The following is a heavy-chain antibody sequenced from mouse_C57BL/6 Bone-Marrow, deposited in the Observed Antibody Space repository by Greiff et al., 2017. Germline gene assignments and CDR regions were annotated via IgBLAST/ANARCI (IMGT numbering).Heavy chain of an antibody. Sequence: QVQLKESGPGLVQPSQSLSITCTVSGFSLTSYGVHWVRQSPGKGLEWLGVIWSGGSTDYNAAFISRLSISKDNSKSQVFFKMNSLQADDTTIYYCARKGWLLRENTMDYWGQGTSVTVSS. CDR3: ARKGWLLRENTMDY. J-gene: IGHJ4*01. D-gene: IGHD2-3*01. V-gene: IGHV2-2*01. CDR1: GFSLTSYG. CDR2: IWSGGST.